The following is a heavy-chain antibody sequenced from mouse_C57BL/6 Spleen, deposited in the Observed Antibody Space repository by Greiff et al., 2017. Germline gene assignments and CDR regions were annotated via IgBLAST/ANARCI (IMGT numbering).Heavy chain of an antibody. CDR2: ISSGGDYI. CDR3: TSGGQLGRGDWFAY. Sequence: EVKLVESGEGLVKPGGSLKLSCAASGFTFSSYAMSWVRQTPEKRLEWVAYISSGGDYIYYADTVKGRFTISRDNARNTLYLQMSSLKSEDTAMYYCTSGGQLGRGDWFAYWGQGTLVTVSA. V-gene: IGHV5-9-1*02. D-gene: IGHD4-1*02. J-gene: IGHJ3*01. CDR1: GFTFSSYA.